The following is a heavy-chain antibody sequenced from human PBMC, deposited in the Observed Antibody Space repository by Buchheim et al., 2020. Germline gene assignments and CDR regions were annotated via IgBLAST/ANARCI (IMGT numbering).Heavy chain of an antibody. D-gene: IGHD3-3*01. J-gene: IGHJ5*02. CDR3: ARGPPYYDPRHWFDP. V-gene: IGHV3-7*01. Sequence: EVQLVESGGGLVQPGGSLRLSCAASGFTFSSYWMSWVRRAPGKGLEWVANIKQDGSEKYYVDSVKGRFTISRDNAKNSLYLQMNSLRAEDTAVYYCARGPPYYDPRHWFDPWGQGTL. CDR1: GFTFSSYW. CDR2: IKQDGSEK.